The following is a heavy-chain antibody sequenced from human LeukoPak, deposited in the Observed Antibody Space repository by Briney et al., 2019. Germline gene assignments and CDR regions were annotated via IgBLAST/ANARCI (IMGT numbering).Heavy chain of an antibody. CDR1: GFSFGDYA. J-gene: IGHJ4*02. CDR3: TRNTVTVHFDY. CDR2: ISSKAFGATP. D-gene: IGHD4-17*01. V-gene: IGHV3-49*03. Sequence: GGSLRLSCTSVGFSFGDYAVSWFRQAPGKGLEWVGYISSKAFGATPQYAPSVRGRFTISRDDSKSIAHLQMNSLKTEDTVVYYCTRNTVTVHFDYWGQGTPVTVSS.